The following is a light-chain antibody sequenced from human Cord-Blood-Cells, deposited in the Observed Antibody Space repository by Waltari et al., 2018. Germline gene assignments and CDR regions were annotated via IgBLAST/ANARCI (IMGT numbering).Light chain of an antibody. CDR1: SSNIGAGYD. J-gene: IGLJ1*01. V-gene: IGLV1-40*01. CDR2: GNG. Sequence: QSVLTQPPSVSGAPGQRVTISCTGSSSNIGAGYDVHWYQQLPGTAPKLLIYGNGNRPSGGADRCSGSTSGTSASLAITGLQAEDEADYYGQSYDSSLSGFYVFGTGTKVTVL. CDR3: QSYDSSLSGFYV.